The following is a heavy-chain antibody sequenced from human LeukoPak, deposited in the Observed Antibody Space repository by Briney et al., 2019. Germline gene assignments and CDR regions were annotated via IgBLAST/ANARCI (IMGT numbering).Heavy chain of an antibody. CDR3: AKVGITYYYDSSGYYSTAPFDY. D-gene: IGHD3-22*01. CDR2: IKTDGSIT. V-gene: IGHV3-74*01. Sequence: GGSLRLSCAASRFSFSVYWMHWVRQAPGKGPVWVSRIKTDGSITDYADFVKGRFTISRDNAKNTLYLQMNSLRAEDTAVYYCAKVGITYYYDSSGYYSTAPFDYWGQGTLVTVSS. J-gene: IGHJ4*02. CDR1: RFSFSVYW.